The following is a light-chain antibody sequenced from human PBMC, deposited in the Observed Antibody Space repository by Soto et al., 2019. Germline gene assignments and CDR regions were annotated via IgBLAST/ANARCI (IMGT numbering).Light chain of an antibody. CDR2: QIS. Sequence: DIVMTQTPLSSPVTLGQPASISCRSSQSLVHSDGNTYLSWLQQRPGQPPRLLIYQISNRFSGVPDRFSGSGAGTDFTLKISRVEAEDVGIYSCVQLSQSPRTFGQGTKVEIK. V-gene: IGKV2-24*01. CDR1: QSLVHSDGNTY. J-gene: IGKJ1*01. CDR3: VQLSQSPRT.